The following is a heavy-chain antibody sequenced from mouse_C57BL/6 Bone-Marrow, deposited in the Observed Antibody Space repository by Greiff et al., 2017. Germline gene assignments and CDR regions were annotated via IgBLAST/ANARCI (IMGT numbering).Heavy chain of an antibody. CDR3: APYDYDGYAMDY. V-gene: IGHV2-4*01. CDR2: IWSGGST. J-gene: IGHJ4*01. D-gene: IGHD2-4*01. Sequence: VKLKESGPGLVQPSQSLSITCTVSGFSLTSYGVHWVRQPPGKGLEWLGVIWSGGSTDYNAAFISRLSISKDNSKSQVFFKMNSLQADDTAIYYCAPYDYDGYAMDYWGQGTSVTVSS. CDR1: GFSLTSYG.